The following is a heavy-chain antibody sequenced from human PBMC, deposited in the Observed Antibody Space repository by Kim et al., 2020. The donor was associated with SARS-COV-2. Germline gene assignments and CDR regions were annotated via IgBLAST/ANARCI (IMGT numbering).Heavy chain of an antibody. CDR1: GGSISSYY. CDR3: ARADKYSSSWGAFDY. D-gene: IGHD6-13*01. CDR2: IYYSGST. J-gene: IGHJ4*02. Sequence: SETLSLTCTVSGGSISSYYWSWIRQPPGKGLEWIGYIYYSGSTNYNPSLKSRVTISVDTSKNQFSLKLSSVTAADTAVYYCARADKYSSSWGAFDYWGQGTLVTVSS. V-gene: IGHV4-59*13.